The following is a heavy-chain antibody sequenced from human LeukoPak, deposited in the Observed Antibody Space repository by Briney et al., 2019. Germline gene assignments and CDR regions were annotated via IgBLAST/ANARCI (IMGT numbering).Heavy chain of an antibody. J-gene: IGHJ4*02. CDR2: ISAGGGST. Sequence: GGSLRLSCAASGFTFSSYAMSWVRQAPGKGLECVSGISAGGGSTYYADSVKGRLTVSRDNSENTLYLQMNSLRAEDTAVYYCARADIVVVVAAALWDYWGQGTLVTVSS. D-gene: IGHD2-15*01. CDR3: ARADIVVVVAAALWDY. CDR1: GFTFSSYA. V-gene: IGHV3-23*01.